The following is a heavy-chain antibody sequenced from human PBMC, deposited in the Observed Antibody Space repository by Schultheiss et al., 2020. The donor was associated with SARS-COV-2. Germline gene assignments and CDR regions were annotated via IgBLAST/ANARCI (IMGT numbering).Heavy chain of an antibody. V-gene: IGHV3-30*04. Sequence: GESLKISCAASGFTFSSYAMHWVRQAPGKGLEWVAVISYDGSNKYYADSVKGRFTISRDNSKNTLYLQMNSLRAEDTAVYYCAKGRVLPADQPHYFESWGQGTLVTVSS. D-gene: IGHD2-2*01. CDR2: ISYDGSNK. CDR3: AKGRVLPADQPHYFES. J-gene: IGHJ4*02. CDR1: GFTFSSYA.